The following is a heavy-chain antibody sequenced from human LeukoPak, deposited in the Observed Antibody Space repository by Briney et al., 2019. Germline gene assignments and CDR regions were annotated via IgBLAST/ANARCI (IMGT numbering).Heavy chain of an antibody. CDR2: ISYDGSNK. V-gene: IGHV3-30*18. CDR1: GFTFSSYG. D-gene: IGHD2-2*01. Sequence: GGSLRLSCAASGFTFSSYGMHWVRQAPGKGLEWVAVISYDGSNKYYADSVKGRFTISRDNSKNTLYLQMNSLGAEDTAVYYCAKEGIVVVPAATVKLTTYYFDYWGQGTLVTVSS. J-gene: IGHJ4*02. CDR3: AKEGIVVVPAATVKLTTYYFDY.